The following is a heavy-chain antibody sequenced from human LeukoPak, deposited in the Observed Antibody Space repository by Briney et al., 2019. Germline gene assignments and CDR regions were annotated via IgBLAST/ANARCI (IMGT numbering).Heavy chain of an antibody. Sequence: PGGSLRLSCAASGFTFSSYAMSWVRQAPGKGLEWVSGISDGGVSTYYADSLKGRFTLSRDNSKNTLYLQMNSLRAEDTAVYYCAKDLSSSSRGQGTLVTVSS. CDR2: ISDGGVST. J-gene: IGHJ4*02. D-gene: IGHD6-6*01. V-gene: IGHV3-23*01. CDR3: AKDLSSSS. CDR1: GFTFSSYA.